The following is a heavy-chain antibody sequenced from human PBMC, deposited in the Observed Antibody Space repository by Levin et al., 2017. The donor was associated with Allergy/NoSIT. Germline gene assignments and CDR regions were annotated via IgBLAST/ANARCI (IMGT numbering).Heavy chain of an antibody. CDR3: ASGATLVTQHNHIDH. J-gene: IGHJ4*02. V-gene: IGHV1-2*02. D-gene: IGHD1-26*01. Sequence: GESLKISCKASGYTFNKYYMHWVRQAPGQGLEWMGWINPDSGATYYAQKFQGRITMTRDTSISTAFTELSRLTSDDTAVYFCASGATLVTQHNHIDHWGQGTRVIVSS. CDR1: GYTFNKYY. CDR2: INPDSGAT.